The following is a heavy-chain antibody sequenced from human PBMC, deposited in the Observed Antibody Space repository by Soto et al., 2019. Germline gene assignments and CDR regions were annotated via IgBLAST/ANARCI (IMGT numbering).Heavy chain of an antibody. CDR2: IYYSGST. Sequence: ASETLSLTCTVSGGSISSYYWSWIRQPPGKGLEWIGYIYYSGSTNYNPSLKSRVTISVDTSKNPFSLKLNSMTAADTAVYYCARHNYGSGSTYFDYWGQGTLVTVSS. J-gene: IGHJ4*02. V-gene: IGHV4-59*08. CDR3: ARHNYGSGSTYFDY. CDR1: GGSISSYY. D-gene: IGHD3-10*01.